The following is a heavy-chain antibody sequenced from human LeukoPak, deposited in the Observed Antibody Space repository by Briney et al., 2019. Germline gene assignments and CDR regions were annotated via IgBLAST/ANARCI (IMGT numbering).Heavy chain of an antibody. CDR2: INSDGSST. V-gene: IGHV3-74*01. CDR3: AGGYYTPPDY. Sequence: GGSLRLSCAASGFTFSSYWMHWVRQAPGKGLVWVSRINSDGSSTSYADSVKGRFTIARDNAKNTLCVQVPMLRAEDTAVYYCAGGYYTPPDYWGQGTLVTVSS. D-gene: IGHD3-22*01. J-gene: IGHJ4*02. CDR1: GFTFSSYW.